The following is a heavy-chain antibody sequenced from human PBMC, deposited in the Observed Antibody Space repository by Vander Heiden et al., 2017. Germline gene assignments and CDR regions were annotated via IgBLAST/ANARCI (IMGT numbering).Heavy chain of an antibody. CDR3: ARGGGEYYAMDV. CDR2: FSGRDDKI. D-gene: IGHD2-21*01. Sequence: EVQLLESGGGLVQPGGSLRLSCAASGFTLSSYAMSWVRQAPGRGMEWVSDFSGRDDKIFYADAVKGRFTISRDNSKKTLYLNMKSMRAEDAAVYYFARGGGEYYAMDVWGQGTTVTVSS. J-gene: IGHJ6*02. V-gene: IGHV3-23*01. CDR1: GFTLSSYA.